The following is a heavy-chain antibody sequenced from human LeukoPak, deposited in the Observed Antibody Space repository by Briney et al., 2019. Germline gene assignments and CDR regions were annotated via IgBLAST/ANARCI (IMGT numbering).Heavy chain of an antibody. V-gene: IGHV3-23*01. CDR2: ISGNGDST. CDR3: AKSKDNPLYYFDN. Sequence: RGSLRLSCAASGFTFNSYAMSWVRQAPGKGLEGVSTISGNGDSTSYAHSVKGRFTISRDNSKNTLYLQMNSLRAEDTAVYYCAKSKDNPLYYFDNWGQGTLVTVSS. J-gene: IGHJ4*02. CDR1: GFTFNSYA.